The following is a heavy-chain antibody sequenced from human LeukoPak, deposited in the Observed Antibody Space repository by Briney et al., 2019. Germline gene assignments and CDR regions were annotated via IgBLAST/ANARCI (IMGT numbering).Heavy chain of an antibody. D-gene: IGHD3-10*02. CDR3: ARDSPDVRWLGQFDY. V-gene: IGHV1-46*01. CDR2: INPSGGST. Sequence: SEKVSCKASGYTFTSYYMHWVRQAPGQGLEWMGIINPSGGSTSYAQKFQGRVTMTRDTSTSTVYMELSRLRSEDTAVYYCARDSPDVRWLGQFDYWGQGTLVTVSS. CDR1: GYTFTSYY. J-gene: IGHJ4*02.